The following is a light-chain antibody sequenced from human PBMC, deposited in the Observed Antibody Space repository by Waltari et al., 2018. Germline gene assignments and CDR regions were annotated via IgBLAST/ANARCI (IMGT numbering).Light chain of an antibody. CDR1: NLRGKS. Sequence: VLTQPLSMSVTPGQTARMTCWGSNLRGKSVPWYQQRPGQAPVLVVHDSTDRPSGIPERFSGSISANTAVLTISRVEVVDEADYYCQVWESSSDQGVFGRGTKLTVL. CDR2: DST. V-gene: IGLV3-21*02. J-gene: IGLJ3*02. CDR3: QVWESSSDQGV.